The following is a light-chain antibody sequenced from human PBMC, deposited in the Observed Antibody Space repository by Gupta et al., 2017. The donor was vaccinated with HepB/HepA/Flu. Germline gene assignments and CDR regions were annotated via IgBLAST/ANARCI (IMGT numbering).Light chain of an antibody. CDR1: TLDVKY. CDR3: QTWDSRTEGVV. Sequence: SYELTQPPSISVSPGQTASITCSGDTLDVKYNSWYQQKPGQSPVLVIFQDEKRPSGIPEQFSCSISGNTATLTISGTQAMDEADYYCQTWDSRTEGVVFGGGTTLTVL. CDR2: QDE. J-gene: IGLJ2*01. V-gene: IGLV3-1*01.